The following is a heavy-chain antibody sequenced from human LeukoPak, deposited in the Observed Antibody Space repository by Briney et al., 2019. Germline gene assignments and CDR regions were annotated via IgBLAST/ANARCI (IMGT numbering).Heavy chain of an antibody. Sequence: GGSVRLSWAASGFTYSRYSMNWVRQAAGQGVEGVSYISSSSCIYYADPVKGRFPISRNNAKNSLHLLKERLRAGDGAVCFCARPYGGNSERAFDLWGQGTMVTVSS. CDR3: ARPYGGNSERAFDL. CDR1: GFTYSRYS. CDR2: ISSSSCI. J-gene: IGHJ3*01. V-gene: IGHV3-48*01. D-gene: IGHD4-23*01.